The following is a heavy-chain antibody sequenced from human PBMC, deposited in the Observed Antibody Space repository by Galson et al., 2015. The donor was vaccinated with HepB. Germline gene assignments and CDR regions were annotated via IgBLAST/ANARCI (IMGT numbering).Heavy chain of an antibody. J-gene: IGHJ3*02. CDR2: ISSSSSYT. D-gene: IGHD3-16*01. V-gene: IGHV3-11*06. Sequence: SLRLSCAASGFTFSDYYMSWIRQAPGKGLEWVSYISSSSSYTNYADSVKGRFTISRDNAKNSLYLQMNSLRAEDTAVYYCARGAMGHDAFDICGQGTMVTVSS. CDR1: GFTFSDYY. CDR3: ARGAMGHDAFDI.